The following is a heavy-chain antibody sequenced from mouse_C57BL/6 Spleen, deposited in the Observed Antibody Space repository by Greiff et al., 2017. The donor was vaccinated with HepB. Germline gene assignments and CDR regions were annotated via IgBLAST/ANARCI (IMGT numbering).Heavy chain of an antibody. V-gene: IGHV14-2*01. Sequence: DVKLVESGAELVKPGASVKLSCTASGFNIKDYYMHWVKQRTEQGLEWIGRIDPEDGETKYAPKFQGKATITADTSSNTAYLQLSSLTSEDTAVYYCASGYGRGFAYWGQGTLVTVSA. CDR3: ASGYGRGFAY. CDR1: GFNIKDYY. D-gene: IGHD1-1*01. J-gene: IGHJ3*01. CDR2: IDPEDGET.